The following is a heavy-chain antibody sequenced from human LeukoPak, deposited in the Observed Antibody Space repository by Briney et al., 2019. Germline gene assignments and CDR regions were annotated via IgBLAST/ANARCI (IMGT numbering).Heavy chain of an antibody. J-gene: IGHJ4*02. D-gene: IGHD4-11*01. CDR1: GGSISSGGYY. CDR2: IYHSGST. CDR3: AGTTDYSSFLAY. V-gene: IGHV4-30-2*01. Sequence: SETLSLTCTVSGGSISSGGYYWSWIRQPPGKGLEWIGYIYHSGSTYYNPSLKSRVTISVDTSKNQFSLQLNSVTPEDTAEYYCAGTTDYSSFLAYWGQGTLVTVSS.